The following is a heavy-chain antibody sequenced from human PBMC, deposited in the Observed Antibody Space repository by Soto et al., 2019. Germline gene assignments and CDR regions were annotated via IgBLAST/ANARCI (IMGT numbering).Heavy chain of an antibody. CDR3: GRDPGDGIAAAGIVP. CDR2: IYYSGST. D-gene: IGHD6-13*01. Sequence: SETLSLTCTVSGGSISSYSWSWIRQPPGKGLEWIGYIYYSGSTNYNPSLKSRVTISVDTSKNQFSLKLSSVTAADTAVDYCGRDPGDGIAAAGIVPWGQGTLVTVS. V-gene: IGHV4-59*01. J-gene: IGHJ5*02. CDR1: GGSISSYS.